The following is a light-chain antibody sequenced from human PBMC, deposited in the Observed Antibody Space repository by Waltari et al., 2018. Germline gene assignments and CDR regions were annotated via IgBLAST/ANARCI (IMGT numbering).Light chain of an antibody. CDR1: QSVSSN. CDR3: QQSWA. J-gene: IGKJ1*01. CDR2: GAS. V-gene: IGKV3-15*01. Sequence: EIVMTQSPAPLSVSPGERATLSCRASQSVSSNLAWYQQKPGQAPRLLIYGASTRATGIPARFSGSGSGTEFTLTISSLQSEDFAVYYCQQSWAFGQGTKVEIK.